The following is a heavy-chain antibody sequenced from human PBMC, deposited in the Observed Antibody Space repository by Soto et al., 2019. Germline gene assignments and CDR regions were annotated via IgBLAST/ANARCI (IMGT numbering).Heavy chain of an antibody. CDR2: IYPGHSDT. J-gene: IGHJ4*02. CDR3: ARLEAYDAEFDY. V-gene: IGHV5-51*01. Sequence: GESLKISCKGSGYSFTSYWIGWVRQMPGKGLEWMGIIYPGHSDTRYSPSFQGQVPISADKSNSTAYLQWSRLKASDTAMYYCARLEAYDAEFDYWGQGTLVTVSS. D-gene: IGHD2-21*01. CDR1: GYSFTSYW.